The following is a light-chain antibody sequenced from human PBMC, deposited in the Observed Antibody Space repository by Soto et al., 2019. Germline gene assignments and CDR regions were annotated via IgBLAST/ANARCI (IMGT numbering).Light chain of an antibody. J-gene: IGKJ2*01. CDR2: DAS. Sequence: EIVLTQSPATLSLSPGERATLSCRASQSVDSYLGWYQQKPGQAPRLLLYDASNRATGIPARFSGSGSGTDFTLTISSLEPEDFAVYYCQQRSNWPPMYTFGQGTKLEIK. CDR1: QSVDSY. CDR3: QQRSNWPPMYT. V-gene: IGKV3-11*01.